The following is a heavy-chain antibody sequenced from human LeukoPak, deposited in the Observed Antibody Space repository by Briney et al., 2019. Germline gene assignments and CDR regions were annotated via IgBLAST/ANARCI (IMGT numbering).Heavy chain of an antibody. CDR1: GYTFTSYG. Sequence: ASGKVSCKASGYTFTSYGISWVRQAPGQGLEWMGWISPYNGNTNYAQKLQGRVTMTTDTSTSTAYMELRSLRSDDTAVYYCARDLGSGSGSYDPAFDYWGQGTLVTVSS. CDR2: ISPYNGNT. J-gene: IGHJ4*02. CDR3: ARDLGSGSGSYDPAFDY. V-gene: IGHV1-18*01. D-gene: IGHD3-10*01.